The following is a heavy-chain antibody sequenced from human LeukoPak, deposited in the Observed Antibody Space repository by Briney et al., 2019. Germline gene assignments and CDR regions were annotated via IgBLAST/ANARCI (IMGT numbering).Heavy chain of an antibody. Sequence: PSETLSLTCTVSGGSISSGNFYWGWIRQPPGKGLEWIGSIYYSGSTYYNPSLESRITMSVDASKNLFSLQLYSVTAADTAVYYCARARTPSIAAAGNFSGYYYYMDVWGKGTTVTVSS. V-gene: IGHV4-39*07. D-gene: IGHD6-13*01. CDR3: ARARTPSIAAAGNFSGYYYYMDV. CDR1: GGSISSGNFY. CDR2: IYYSGST. J-gene: IGHJ6*03.